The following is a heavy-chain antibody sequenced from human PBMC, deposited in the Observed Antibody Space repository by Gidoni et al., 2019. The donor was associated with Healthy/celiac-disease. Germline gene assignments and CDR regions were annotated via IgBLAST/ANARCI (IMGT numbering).Heavy chain of an antibody. D-gene: IGHD6-19*01. Sequence: QVQLQESGPGLVKPSETLSLTCTVSGGSISSYYWSWIRQPPGKGLEWIGYIYYSGSTNYNPSLKSRVTISVDTSKNQFSLKLSSVIAADTAVYYCARGQSSGWYEVWNFDYWGQGTLVTVSS. CDR2: IYYSGST. CDR3: ARGQSSGWYEVWNFDY. V-gene: IGHV4-59*01. CDR1: GGSISSYY. J-gene: IGHJ4*02.